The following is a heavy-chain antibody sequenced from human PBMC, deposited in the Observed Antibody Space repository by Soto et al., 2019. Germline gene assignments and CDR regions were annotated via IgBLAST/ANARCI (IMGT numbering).Heavy chain of an antibody. Sequence: GGSLRLSCAASGFTFSSYGMHWVRQAPGKGLEWVAVISYDGSNKYYADSVKGRFTISRDNSKNTLYLQMNSLRAEDTAVYYCAKGIYYDSSAFDYWGQGTLVTVSS. D-gene: IGHD3-22*01. CDR1: GFTFSSYG. J-gene: IGHJ4*02. V-gene: IGHV3-30*18. CDR3: AKGIYYDSSAFDY. CDR2: ISYDGSNK.